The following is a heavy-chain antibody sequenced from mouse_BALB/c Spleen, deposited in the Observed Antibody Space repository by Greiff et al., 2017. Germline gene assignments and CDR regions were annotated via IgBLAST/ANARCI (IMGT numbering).Heavy chain of an antibody. J-gene: IGHJ4*01. CDR3: DRCDYGSSSYAMDY. Sequence: VQLQQSGPELVKPGASVKISCTASGYTFTDYNMDWVKQSPGKSLEWIGKINPANGGTNYNPKFKGKATLTVDTSSSTAYMELRSLTSEDTAVYYCDRCDYGSSSYAMDYWGQGTAVTVSS. V-gene: IGHV1-18*01. D-gene: IGHD1-1*01. CDR1: GYTFTDYN. CDR2: INPANGGT.